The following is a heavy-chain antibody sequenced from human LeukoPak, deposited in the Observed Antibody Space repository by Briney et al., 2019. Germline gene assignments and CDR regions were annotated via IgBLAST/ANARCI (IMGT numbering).Heavy chain of an antibody. D-gene: IGHD3-10*01. J-gene: IGHJ4*02. Sequence: SETLSLTCTVSGGSVNSGIYYWSWIRQPPGKGLEWIGDIYYSGSAYYNPSLKSRVTMSVDTSKNQFSLKLSSVTAADTAVYCCARTYYYGSGSPIPYFDYWGQGTLVAVSS. CDR2: IYYSGSA. V-gene: IGHV4-39*07. CDR3: ARTYYYGSGSPIPYFDY. CDR1: GGSVNSGIYY.